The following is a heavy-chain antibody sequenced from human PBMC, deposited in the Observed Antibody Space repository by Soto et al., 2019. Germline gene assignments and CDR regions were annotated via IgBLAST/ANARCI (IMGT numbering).Heavy chain of an antibody. V-gene: IGHV1-69*01. Sequence: QVQLVQSGAEVKKPGSSVKVSCKASGGTFSSYAISWVRQTPGQGLEWMGGIIPIFGTANYAQKFQGRVTITADESTSTAYMELSSLRAEDTAVYYCARDSCSGGSCYPGWFDPWGQGTLVTVSS. CDR1: GGTFSSYA. CDR3: ARDSCSGGSCYPGWFDP. J-gene: IGHJ5*02. D-gene: IGHD2-15*01. CDR2: IIPIFGTA.